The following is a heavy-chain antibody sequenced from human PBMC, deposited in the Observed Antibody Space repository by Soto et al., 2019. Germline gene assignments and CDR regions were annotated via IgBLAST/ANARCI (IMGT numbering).Heavy chain of an antibody. Sequence: PSETLSLTCAVSGGSISNYYWTWIRQSPGKGLEWIGFIYYSGSTNYNPSLKSRVTISVDTSKNQFSLKLSSVTAADTAVYYCARHELSDILTGSAVDGNWFDPWGQGTLVTVSS. V-gene: IGHV4-59*08. J-gene: IGHJ5*02. D-gene: IGHD3-9*01. CDR2: IYYSGST. CDR3: ARHELSDILTGSAVDGNWFDP. CDR1: GGSISNYY.